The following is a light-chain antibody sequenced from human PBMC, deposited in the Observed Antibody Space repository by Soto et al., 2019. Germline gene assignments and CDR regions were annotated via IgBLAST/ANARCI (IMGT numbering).Light chain of an antibody. V-gene: IGKV3-20*01. CDR2: GAS. Sequence: IVWTRSPGTLHFSTGERATLSCRASLSVSSNNLAWSQQRRGQAPRVVIYGASTRATGIPERFSGSGSGTDFTLTISILEPEGFAVYYCQLYGSTPFPLGPGTKVDLK. CDR3: QLYGSTPFP. J-gene: IGKJ3*01. CDR1: LSVSSNN.